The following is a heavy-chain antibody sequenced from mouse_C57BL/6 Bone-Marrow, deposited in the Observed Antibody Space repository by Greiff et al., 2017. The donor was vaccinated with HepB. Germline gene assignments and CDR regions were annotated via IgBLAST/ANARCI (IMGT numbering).Heavy chain of an antibody. J-gene: IGHJ4*01. Sequence: EVKLMESGGGLVKPGGSLKISCAASGFTFSDYGMHWVRQAPEKGLEWVAYINSGSSTIYYAATVKGRFNISRDNAKNTLILQMTSLRSDDTAMYYCARLTGTGYYAMDDWGQGTSVTVSS. D-gene: IGHD4-1*01. V-gene: IGHV5-17*01. CDR3: ARLTGTGYYAMDD. CDR1: GFTFSDYG. CDR2: INSGSSTI.